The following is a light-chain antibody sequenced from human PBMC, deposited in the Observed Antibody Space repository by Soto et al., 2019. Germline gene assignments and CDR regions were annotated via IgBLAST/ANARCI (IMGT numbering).Light chain of an antibody. J-gene: IGKJ1*01. CDR3: QHYNSYAEA. Sequence: DIQMTQSPSTLSGSVGDRVTITCRASQTISSWLAWYQQKPGKAPKLLIYKASTLKSRVPSSFSGSGSGTEFTLTISSLQPDDFATYCCQHYNSYAEAFGQGNKVELK. V-gene: IGKV1-5*03. CDR2: KAS. CDR1: QTISSW.